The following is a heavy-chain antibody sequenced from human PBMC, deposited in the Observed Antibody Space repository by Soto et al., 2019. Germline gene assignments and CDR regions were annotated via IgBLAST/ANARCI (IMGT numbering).Heavy chain of an antibody. V-gene: IGHV1-24*01. CDR3: ATLYYYDSSGKFDY. CDR1: GYTLTELS. CDR2: FDPEDGGT. D-gene: IGHD3-22*01. Sequence: ASVKVSCKVSGYTLTELSMHWVRQAPGKGLEWMGGFDPEDGGTIYAQKFQGRVTMTEDTSTDTAYMELSSLRSEDTAVYYCATLYYYDSSGKFDYWGQGTLVTVSS. J-gene: IGHJ4*02.